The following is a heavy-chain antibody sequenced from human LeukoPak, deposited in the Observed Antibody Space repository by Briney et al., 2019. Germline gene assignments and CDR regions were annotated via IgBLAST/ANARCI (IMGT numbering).Heavy chain of an antibody. CDR1: SFTFSSYI. CDR2: ISSSSTYI. V-gene: IGHV3-21*01. J-gene: IGHJ6*04. Sequence: GGSLRLSCAASSFTFSSYIMNWVRQAPGKGLEWVSSISSSSTYIYYADSVKGRFTISRDNAKNSLYLQMNSLRAEDTAVYYCARGHYYGLDVWGKGTTVTISS. CDR3: ARGHYYGLDV.